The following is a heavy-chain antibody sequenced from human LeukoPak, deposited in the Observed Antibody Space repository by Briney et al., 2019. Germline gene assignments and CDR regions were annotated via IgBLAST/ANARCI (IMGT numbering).Heavy chain of an antibody. CDR1: GYTFTSYD. CDR3: ARVMIEQLVQQGAQKRRKYYMDV. V-gene: IGHV1-8*01. CDR2: MNPNSGNT. D-gene: IGHD6-6*01. J-gene: IGHJ6*03. Sequence: ASVKVSCKASGYTFTSYDINWVRQATGQGLEWMGWMNPNSGNTGYAQKFQGRVTITRNTSISTAYMELSSLRSEDMAVYYCARVMIEQLVQQGAQKRRKYYMDVWGKGTTVTVSS.